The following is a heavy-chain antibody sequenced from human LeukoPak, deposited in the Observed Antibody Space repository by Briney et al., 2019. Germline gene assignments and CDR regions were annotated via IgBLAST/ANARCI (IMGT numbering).Heavy chain of an antibody. CDR3: ARYSSRDAFDI. Sequence: SETLSLTCAVHGGSFSGYYWSWIRQPPGKGLEWIGEINHSGSTNYNPSLKSRVTISVDTSKNQFSLKLSSVTAADTAVYYCARYSSRDAFDIWGQGTMVTVSS. D-gene: IGHD6-13*01. CDR1: GGSFSGYY. J-gene: IGHJ3*02. CDR2: INHSGST. V-gene: IGHV4-34*01.